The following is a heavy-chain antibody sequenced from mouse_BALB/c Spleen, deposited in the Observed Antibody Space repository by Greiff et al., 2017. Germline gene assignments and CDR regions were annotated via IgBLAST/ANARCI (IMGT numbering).Heavy chain of an antibody. V-gene: IGHV14-3*02. J-gene: IGHJ2*01. CDR1: GFNIKDTY. Sequence: VQLQQSGAELVKPGASVKLSCTASGFNIKDTYMHWVKQRPEQGLEWIGRIDPANGNTKYDPKFQGKATITADTSSNTAYLQLSSLTSEDTAVYYCARLDWDYVYFDYWGQGTTLTVSS. CDR2: IDPANGNT. D-gene: IGHD1-1*01. CDR3: ARLDWDYVYFDY.